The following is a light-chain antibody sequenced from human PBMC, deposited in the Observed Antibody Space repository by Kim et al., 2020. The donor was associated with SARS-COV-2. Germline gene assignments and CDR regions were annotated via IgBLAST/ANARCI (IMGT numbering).Light chain of an antibody. J-gene: IGLJ3*02. CDR1: SYINFNTYN. V-gene: IGLV5-39*01. CDR2: FKSASNN. CDR3: AIWYSNTWV. Sequence: FTCTLRSYINFNTYNIYWYQQKPGSLPHNLLRFKSASNNQQGSGVPSRFSGSKDASTNAGLLLISGLQSEDEADYYCAIWYSNTWVFGGGTQLTVL.